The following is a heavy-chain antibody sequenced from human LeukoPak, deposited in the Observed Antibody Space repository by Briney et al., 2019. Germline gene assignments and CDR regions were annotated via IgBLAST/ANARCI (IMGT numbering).Heavy chain of an antibody. Sequence: PGGSLRLSCAASGFTFDDYAMHWVRQAPGKGLEWVSGISWNSGSIGYADSVKGRFTISRDNAKNSLYLQMNSLRAEDTALYYCAKDSGYSYGYGDFDYWGQGTLVTVSS. D-gene: IGHD5-18*01. V-gene: IGHV3-9*01. CDR2: ISWNSGSI. CDR1: GFTFDDYA. J-gene: IGHJ4*02. CDR3: AKDSGYSYGYGDFDY.